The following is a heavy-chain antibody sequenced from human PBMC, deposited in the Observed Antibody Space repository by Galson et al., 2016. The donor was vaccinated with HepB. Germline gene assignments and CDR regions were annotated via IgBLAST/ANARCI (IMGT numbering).Heavy chain of an antibody. CDR3: ARIKYSGYNPGLFFDS. CDR2: VFYSGTT. Sequence: TLSLTCTVSDDSINSGGYYWSWIRQLPVKGLEWIGYVFYSGTTYYNPSLKSRVAISIDTYERQFSLKLSSVTAADTAVYYCARIKYSGYNPGLFFDSWGQGILVSVSS. V-gene: IGHV4-31*03. D-gene: IGHD5-12*01. J-gene: IGHJ4*02. CDR1: DDSINSGGYY.